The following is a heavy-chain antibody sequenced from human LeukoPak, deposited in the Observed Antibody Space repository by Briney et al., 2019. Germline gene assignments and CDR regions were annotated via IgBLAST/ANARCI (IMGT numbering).Heavy chain of an antibody. D-gene: IGHD2-2*01. CDR3: ARSPLEYCSSTSCYPFDY. V-gene: IGHV1-69*05. Sequence: SVKVSCKASGGTFSSYAISWVRQAPGQGLEWMGGIIPIFGTANYAQKFQGRVTITTDESTSTAYMELSSLRSEDTAVYYCARSPLEYCSSTSCYPFDYWGQGTLVIVSS. J-gene: IGHJ4*02. CDR2: IIPIFGTA. CDR1: GGTFSSYA.